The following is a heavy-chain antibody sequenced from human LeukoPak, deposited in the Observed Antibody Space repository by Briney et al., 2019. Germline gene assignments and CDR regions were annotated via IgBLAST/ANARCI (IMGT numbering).Heavy chain of an antibody. CDR1: GGSISSYY. Sequence: PSETLSLTCTVSGGSISSYYWSWIRQPAGKGLEWTGRIYTSGSTNYNPSLKSRVTMSVDTSKNQFSLKLSSVTAADTAVYYCARGSPYYDFWSGYYTYYFDYWGQGSLVTVSS. CDR3: ARGSPYYDFWSGYYTYYFDY. CDR2: IYTSGST. J-gene: IGHJ4*02. D-gene: IGHD3-3*01. V-gene: IGHV4-4*07.